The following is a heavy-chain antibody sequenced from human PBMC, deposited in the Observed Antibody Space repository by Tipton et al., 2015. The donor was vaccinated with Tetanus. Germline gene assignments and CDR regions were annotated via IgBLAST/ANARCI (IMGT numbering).Heavy chain of an antibody. CDR3: AKDGCFSVGCLGSDY. CDR2: ISGSDGST. Sequence: SLRLSCAASGITFSSFAMSWARQAPGKGLEWVSAISGSDGSTYYADSVRGRFTISRDNSKNTLYLQMNSLRAEDTAVYYCAKDGCFSVGCLGSDYWGQGNLVTVSS. J-gene: IGHJ4*02. V-gene: IGHV3-23*01. D-gene: IGHD5/OR15-5a*01. CDR1: GITFSSFA.